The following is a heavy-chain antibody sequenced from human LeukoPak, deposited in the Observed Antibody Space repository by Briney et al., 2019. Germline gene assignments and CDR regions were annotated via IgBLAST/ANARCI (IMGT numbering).Heavy chain of an antibody. CDR2: INPNSGGT. Sequence: ASVKVSCKASGYTFTGYYMHWVRQAPGQGLEWMGRINPNSGGTNYAQKFQGRVTMTRDTSISTAYMELSRLRSDDTAVYYCARGLSYYYDSSGYYGRFDYWGQGTLVTVSS. CDR1: GYTFTGYY. D-gene: IGHD3-22*01. CDR3: ARGLSYYYDSSGYYGRFDY. J-gene: IGHJ4*02. V-gene: IGHV1-2*06.